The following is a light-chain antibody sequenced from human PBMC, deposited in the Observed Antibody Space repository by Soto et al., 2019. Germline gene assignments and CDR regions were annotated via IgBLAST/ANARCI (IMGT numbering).Light chain of an antibody. CDR3: QSNYSLPWT. CDR2: SAS. Sequence: IQMTQSPSSLSASVGDRVTITCRTSQYISNYLNWYQHKVGKAPQLLIYSASTLQMGVPSRFSGSASGTEFTLTISSLQPEDYASYYCQSNYSLPWTVGQGTKVDSK. CDR1: QYISNY. J-gene: IGKJ1*01. V-gene: IGKV1-39*01.